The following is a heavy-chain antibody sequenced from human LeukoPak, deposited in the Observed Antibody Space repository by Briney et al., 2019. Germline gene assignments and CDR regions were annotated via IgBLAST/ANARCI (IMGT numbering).Heavy chain of an antibody. V-gene: IGHV4-59*01. Sequence: PSETLSLTCTVYGDSISSYSWGWIRQPPGKGLEWIGYISYSGGTNYNPSLKSRVMISIETSQKQFSLQLRFVTAADTAVYYCARVHYYGSGVSSYFDHWGQGTLVTVSS. J-gene: IGHJ4*02. CDR3: ARVHYYGSGVSSYFDH. CDR1: GDSISSYS. D-gene: IGHD3-10*01. CDR2: ISYSGGT.